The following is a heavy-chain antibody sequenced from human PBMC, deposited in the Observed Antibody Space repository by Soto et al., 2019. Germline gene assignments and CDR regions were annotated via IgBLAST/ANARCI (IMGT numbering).Heavy chain of an antibody. CDR3: ARGGPNSSCWYPGQTYGMDV. J-gene: IGHJ6*02. D-gene: IGHD6-19*01. CDR2: ISYDGSNK. CDR1: GFTFSSYA. Sequence: QVQLVESGGGVVQPGRSLRLSCAASGFTFSSYAMHWVRQAPGKGLEWVAVISYDGSNKYYADSVKGRFTISRDNSKNTLYLQMNSLRAQDTAVYYCARGGPNSSCWYPGQTYGMDVWGQGTTVTVSS. V-gene: IGHV3-30-3*01.